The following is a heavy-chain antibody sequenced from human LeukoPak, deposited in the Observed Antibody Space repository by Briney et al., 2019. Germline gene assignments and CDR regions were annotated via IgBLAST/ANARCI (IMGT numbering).Heavy chain of an antibody. D-gene: IGHD6-19*01. J-gene: IGHJ6*03. Sequence: ASVTVSCKASGYTFTSYGISWVRQAPGQGLEWMGWINTNTGNPTYAQGFTGRFVFSLDTSVSTAYLQISSLKAEDTAVYYCARGVAGTGCYYYYYMDVWGKGTTVTVSS. CDR1: GYTFTSYG. CDR2: INTNTGNP. CDR3: ARGVAGTGCYYYYYMDV. V-gene: IGHV7-4-1*02.